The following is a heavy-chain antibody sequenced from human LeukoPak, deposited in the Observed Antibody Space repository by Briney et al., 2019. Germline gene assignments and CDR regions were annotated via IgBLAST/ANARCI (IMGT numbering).Heavy chain of an antibody. Sequence: PGGSLRLSCAASGFTFSSYAMHWVRQTPGKGLEWVANINQDGSEKYYVDSVKGRFTISRDNAKNSLYLQMNSLRAEDTAVYYCARSPTYSSSWYGDYFDYWGQGTLVTVSS. V-gene: IGHV3-7*03. J-gene: IGHJ4*02. CDR2: INQDGSEK. CDR1: GFTFSSYA. D-gene: IGHD6-13*01. CDR3: ARSPTYSSSWYGDYFDY.